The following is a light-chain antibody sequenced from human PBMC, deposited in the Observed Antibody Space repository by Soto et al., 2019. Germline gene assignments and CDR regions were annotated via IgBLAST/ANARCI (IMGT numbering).Light chain of an antibody. CDR3: QQLNSYPRLT. Sequence: DIQLTQSPSFLSASVGDRVTITCRASQGISSYLAWYQQKPEKAPKLLIYAASTLQSGVPSRSTGSGSGTEFTLTISSLQPEDFATYYCQQLNSYPRLTFGGGTKVEIK. CDR1: QGISSY. V-gene: IGKV1-9*01. CDR2: AAS. J-gene: IGKJ4*01.